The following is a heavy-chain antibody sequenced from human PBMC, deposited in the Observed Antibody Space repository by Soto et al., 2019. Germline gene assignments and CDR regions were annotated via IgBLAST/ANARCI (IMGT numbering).Heavy chain of an antibody. CDR3: AREYYCVKDQGGYSGYVFDY. V-gene: IGHV1-18*01. CDR2: ISAYNGNT. D-gene: IGHD5-12*01. CDR1: GYTFTSYG. Sequence: ASVKVSCKASGYTFTSYGISWVRQAPGQGLEWMGWISAYNGNTNYAQKLQGRVTMTTDTSTSTAYMELRSLRSDDTAVYYCAREYYCVKDQGGYSGYVFDYWGQGTLVTVSS. J-gene: IGHJ4*02.